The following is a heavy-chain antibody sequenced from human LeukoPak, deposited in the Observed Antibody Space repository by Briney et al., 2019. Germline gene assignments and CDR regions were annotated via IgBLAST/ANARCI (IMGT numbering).Heavy chain of an antibody. CDR3: ARDRSSSGWYYFDY. Sequence: SETLSLTCTVSGGSISSYYWSWIRQPPGKGLEWIGYIYYSGSTNYNPSLKSRVTISVEPSKKQFSLKLSSVTAADTAVYYCARDRSSSGWYYFDYWGQGTLVTVSS. D-gene: IGHD6-19*01. CDR1: GGSISSYY. V-gene: IGHV4-59*01. CDR2: IYYSGST. J-gene: IGHJ4*02.